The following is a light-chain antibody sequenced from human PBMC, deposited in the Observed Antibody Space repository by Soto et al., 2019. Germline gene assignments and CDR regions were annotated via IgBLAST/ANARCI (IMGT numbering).Light chain of an antibody. J-gene: IGKJ2*01. Sequence: EIVLTQSPGTLSLSPGERATLSCRASQSVFNNNLAWYQQKPGQAPSLLMFGASSRATGIPDRFSGSGSGTDVTLTISRLEPEDFAIYHCQQYGGSPRTFGQGTKLEIK. V-gene: IGKV3-20*01. CDR1: QSVFNNN. CDR2: GAS. CDR3: QQYGGSPRT.